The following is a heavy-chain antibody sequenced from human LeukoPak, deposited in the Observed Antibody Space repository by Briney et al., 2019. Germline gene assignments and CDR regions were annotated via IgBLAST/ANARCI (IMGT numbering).Heavy chain of an antibody. CDR2: INPSGGST. Sequence: GASVKVSCKASGYTFTGYYMHWVRQAPGQGLEWMGIINPSGGSTSYAQKFQGRVTMTRDTSTSTVYMELSSLRSEDTAVYYCARDRRPPDVLYYYYYGMDVWGQGTTVTVSS. CDR1: GYTFTGYY. D-gene: IGHD2-15*01. CDR3: ARDRRPPDVLYYYYYGMDV. V-gene: IGHV1-46*01. J-gene: IGHJ6*02.